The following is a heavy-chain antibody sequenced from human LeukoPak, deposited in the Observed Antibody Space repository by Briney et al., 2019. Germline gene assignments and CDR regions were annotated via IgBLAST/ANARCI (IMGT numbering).Heavy chain of an antibody. CDR3: ARLPDYDFWSLDY. V-gene: IGHV5-51*01. CDR1: GSRFTSYW. CDR2: IYPGDSDT. Sequence: GASLKISCKGSGSRFTSYWIGWVRPMPGEGLEWMGIIYPGDSDTRYSPSFQGQVTISADKSISTAYLQWSSLKASDTAMYYCARLPDYDFWSLDYWGQGTLVTVSS. J-gene: IGHJ4*02. D-gene: IGHD3-3*01.